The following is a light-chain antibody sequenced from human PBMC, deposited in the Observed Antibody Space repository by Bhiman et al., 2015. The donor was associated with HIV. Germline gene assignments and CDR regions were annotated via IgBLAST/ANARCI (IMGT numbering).Light chain of an antibody. V-gene: IGLV2-18*02. CDR1: SSDIGSYDR. CDR2: EVI. J-gene: IGLJ1*01. Sequence: QSALTQPPSASGSPGQSVTISCTGTSSDIGSYDRVSWYQQAPGTAPKLLIYEVINRPSGVPDRFSGSKSGNTASLTVSGLQAEDEADYYCNSYSSGSTLYVFGGGTKVTVL. CDR3: NSYSSGSTLYV.